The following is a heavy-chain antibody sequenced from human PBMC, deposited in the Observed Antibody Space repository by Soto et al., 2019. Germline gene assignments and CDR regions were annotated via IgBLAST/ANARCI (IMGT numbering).Heavy chain of an antibody. Sequence: SETLSLTCTVSGGSISSSSYYWGWIRQPPGKGLEWIGSIYYSGSTYYNPSLKGRVTISVDTSKNQFSLKLSSVTAADTAVYYCARPITGITYWGQGTLVTLSS. CDR2: IYYSGST. V-gene: IGHV4-39*01. J-gene: IGHJ4*02. CDR3: ARPITGITY. D-gene: IGHD1-20*01. CDR1: GGSISSSSYY.